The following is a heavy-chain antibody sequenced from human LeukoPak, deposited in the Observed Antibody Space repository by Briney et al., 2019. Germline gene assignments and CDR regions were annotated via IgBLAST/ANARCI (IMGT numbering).Heavy chain of an antibody. CDR2: IYYSGST. J-gene: IGHJ3*02. CDR1: GGSISSYY. Sequence: SETLSLTCTVSGGSISSYYWSWIRQPPGKGLEWIGYIYYSGSTNYNPSLKSRVTISVDTSKNQFSLKLSSVTAADTAVYYCAVPAGTGAFDIWGQGTMVTVSS. CDR3: AVPAGTGAFDI. D-gene: IGHD6-13*01. V-gene: IGHV4-59*08.